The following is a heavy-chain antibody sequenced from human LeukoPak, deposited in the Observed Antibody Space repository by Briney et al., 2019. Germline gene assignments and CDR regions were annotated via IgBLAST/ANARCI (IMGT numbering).Heavy chain of an antibody. Sequence: PGGSLRLSCAASGFTVSSNYMSWVRQAPGKGLEWVSVIYSGGSTYYADSVKGRFTISRDNSKNTLYLQMNSLRAEDTAVYYCARHSTDYGDYNCFDPWGQGTLVTVSS. CDR2: IYSGGST. CDR3: ARHSTDYGDYNCFDP. V-gene: IGHV3-66*02. J-gene: IGHJ5*02. D-gene: IGHD4-17*01. CDR1: GFTVSSNY.